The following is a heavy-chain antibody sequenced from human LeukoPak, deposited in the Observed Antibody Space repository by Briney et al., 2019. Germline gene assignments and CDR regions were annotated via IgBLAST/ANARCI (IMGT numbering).Heavy chain of an antibody. CDR2: IIPIFGTS. CDR3: ARDGKQQIDYYMDV. V-gene: IGHV1-69*05. Sequence: ASVKVSCKAPGCTFSNYAIRWVRQAPGQGLEWMGGIIPIFGTSKYAQKFQGRATLNTDGSTNTAYVELNRQSAKDTAEYSCARDGKQQIDYYMDVWGKGTRSPSP. D-gene: IGHD6-13*01. CDR1: GCTFSNYA. J-gene: IGHJ6*03.